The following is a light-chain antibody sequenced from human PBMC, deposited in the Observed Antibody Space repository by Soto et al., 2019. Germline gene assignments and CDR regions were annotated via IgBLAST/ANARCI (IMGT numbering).Light chain of an antibody. Sequence: EIVMTQSPATLSVSPGERASLSCRASQSVNRNLAWYQQKPGQAPRLLIFGPSTRATGVPGRFSGSGSGTEFTLTISSLQSEDFAVYYCQQYNNRPQTFGQGTKVDIK. CDR1: QSVNRN. J-gene: IGKJ1*01. CDR3: QQYNNRPQT. CDR2: GPS. V-gene: IGKV3-15*01.